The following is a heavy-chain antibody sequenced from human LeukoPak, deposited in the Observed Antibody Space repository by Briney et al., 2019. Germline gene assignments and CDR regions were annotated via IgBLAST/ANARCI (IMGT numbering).Heavy chain of an antibody. CDR3: ARVRGSYASDY. D-gene: IGHD1-26*01. Sequence: GGSLRLSCAASGFTFSSYSMNWVRQAPGKGLEWVSYISGSSSTIYYADSVKGRFTISRDNAKNSLYLQMNSLRAEDTAVYYCARVRGSYASDYWGQGTLVTVSS. CDR1: GFTFSSYS. V-gene: IGHV3-48*01. J-gene: IGHJ4*02. CDR2: ISGSSSTI.